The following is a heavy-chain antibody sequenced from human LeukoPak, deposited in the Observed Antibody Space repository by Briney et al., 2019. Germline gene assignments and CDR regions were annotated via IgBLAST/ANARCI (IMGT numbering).Heavy chain of an antibody. J-gene: IGHJ4*02. CDR1: GFTFHDYY. D-gene: IGHD3-3*01. CDR2: ISSIGTDT. V-gene: IGHV3-11*04. Sequence: PGGSLRLSCAASGFTFHDYYMTWIRQAPGKGLEWISYISSIGTDTYYADSVRGRFTVSRDNAKNSVYLQMNSLTAEDTAVYYCARDHDFWTGKLGRDKYFFDFWGQGTLVTVSS. CDR3: ARDHDFWTGKLGRDKYFFDF.